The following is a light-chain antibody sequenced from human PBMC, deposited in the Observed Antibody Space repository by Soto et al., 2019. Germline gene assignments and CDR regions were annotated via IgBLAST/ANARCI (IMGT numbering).Light chain of an antibody. J-gene: IGKJ2*01. CDR1: QSVSSSY. CDR3: QQYGSSPYT. V-gene: IGKV3-20*01. CDR2: GAS. Sequence: EIVLTQSPGTLSLSPGERATLSCMASQSVSSSYLAWYQQKPGQAPRFLIYGASSRATGIPDRFSGSGSGTDFTLTISRLEPEDFAVYYCQQYGSSPYTFGQGTKLEIK.